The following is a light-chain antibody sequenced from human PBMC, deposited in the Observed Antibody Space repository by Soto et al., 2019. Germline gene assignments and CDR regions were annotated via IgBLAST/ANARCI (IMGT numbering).Light chain of an antibody. V-gene: IGKV1-6*01. J-gene: IGKJ2*01. CDR3: LQDYNYPYT. Sequence: AIQMTQSPSSLSASLGDRVTITCRATQGIGSDLGWYQQKPGKASRLLIYAASSLQSGVPSRFSGSGSDTDFTLTISSLQPEDFATYYCLQDYNYPYTFGQGTKLEIK. CDR1: QGIGSD. CDR2: AAS.